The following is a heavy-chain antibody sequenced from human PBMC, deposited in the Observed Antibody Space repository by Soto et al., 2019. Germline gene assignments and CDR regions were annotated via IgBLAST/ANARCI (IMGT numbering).Heavy chain of an antibody. Sequence: ASVKVSCKASGYTFTYHTLHWVRQAPGQRLEWMGWINAGNGNTKISQKFQGRVTITRDTSASTAYMELSSLRSDDTAVYYCARDFGSTSSSFDYWGQGTLVTVSS. CDR2: INAGNGNT. CDR3: ARDFGSTSSSFDY. J-gene: IGHJ4*02. V-gene: IGHV1-3*01. D-gene: IGHD6-6*01. CDR1: GYTFTYHT.